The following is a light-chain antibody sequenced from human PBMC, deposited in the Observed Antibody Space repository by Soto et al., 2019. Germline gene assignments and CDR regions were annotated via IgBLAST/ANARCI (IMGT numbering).Light chain of an antibody. CDR2: GAS. V-gene: IGKV3-20*01. J-gene: IGKJ1*01. Sequence: DIVLTQSPGTLSLSPGERATLSCRASQSVSSSYLAWYQQKPGQAPRLLLYGASSRATGIPDRFSGSGSGTDFTLTISRLEPEDFAVYYCQQYGISPWTFGQGTKVDI. CDR1: QSVSSSY. CDR3: QQYGISPWT.